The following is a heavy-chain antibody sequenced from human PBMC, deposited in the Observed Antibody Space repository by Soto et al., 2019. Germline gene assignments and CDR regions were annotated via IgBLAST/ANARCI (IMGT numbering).Heavy chain of an antibody. D-gene: IGHD1-26*01. CDR1: GGSIGTYY. CDR3: ARVRRTEGALPLGAFDI. J-gene: IGHJ3*02. Sequence: QVKLQESGPGLAKPSETLSLTCNVSGGSIGTYYWSWIRQPAGKGLEWIGRVYTSGSANYNPSLKSRVTMTVHASKTQFSLNLSSVTAADTAVYYCARVRRTEGALPLGAFDIWGQGTMVTVSS. V-gene: IGHV4-4*07. CDR2: VYTSGSA.